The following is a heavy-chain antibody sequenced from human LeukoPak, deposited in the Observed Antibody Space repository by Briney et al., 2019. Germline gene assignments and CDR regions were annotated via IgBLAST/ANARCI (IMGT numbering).Heavy chain of an antibody. D-gene: IGHD6-13*01. CDR3: ARCLYSSQPYYYYYMDV. Sequence: SQTLSLTCTVSGGSISSGSYYWSWIRQPAGKGLEWIGRIYTSGSTNYNPSLKSRVTISVDTSKNQFSLKLSSVTAADTAVYYCARCLYSSQPYYYYYMDVWGKGTTVTVSS. V-gene: IGHV4-61*02. J-gene: IGHJ6*03. CDR1: GGSISSGSYY. CDR2: IYTSGST.